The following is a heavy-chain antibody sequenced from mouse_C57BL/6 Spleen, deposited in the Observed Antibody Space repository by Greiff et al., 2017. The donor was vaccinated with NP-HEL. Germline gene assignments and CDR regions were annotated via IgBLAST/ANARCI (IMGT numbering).Heavy chain of an antibody. CDR3: ARHRDEYHAMDY. V-gene: IGHV5-6*01. Sequence: EVQVVESGGDLVKPGGSLKLSCAASGFTFSSYGMSWVRQTPDKRLEWVATISSGGSYTYYPDSVKGRFTISRDIAKNTLYLQMSSLKSEDTARYYCARHRDEYHAMDYWGQGTSVTVSS. CDR2: ISSGGSYT. CDR1: GFTFSSYG. J-gene: IGHJ4*01.